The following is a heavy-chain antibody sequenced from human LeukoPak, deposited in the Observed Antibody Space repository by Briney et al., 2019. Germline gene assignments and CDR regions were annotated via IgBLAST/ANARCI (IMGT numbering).Heavy chain of an antibody. CDR1: GGSISSYY. CDR2: IYYSGST. V-gene: IGHV4-59*01. D-gene: IGHD3-3*01. Sequence: PSETLSLTSTVSGGSISSYYWSWIRQPPGKGLEWIGYIYYSGSTNYNPSLKSRVTISVDTSKNQFSLKLSSVTAADTAVYYCARQVQPYDFWSGYYAFDYWGQGTLVTVSS. CDR3: ARQVQPYDFWSGYYAFDY. J-gene: IGHJ4*02.